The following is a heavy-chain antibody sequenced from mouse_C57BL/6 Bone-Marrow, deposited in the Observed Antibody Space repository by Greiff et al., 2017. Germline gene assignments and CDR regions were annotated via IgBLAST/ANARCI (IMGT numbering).Heavy chain of an antibody. CDR1: GFTFSDYG. J-gene: IGHJ1*03. D-gene: IGHD1-1*01. Sequence: EVMLVESGGGLVKPGGSLKLSCAASGFTFSDYGMHWVRQAPEKGLEWVAYISSGSSTIYYADTVKGRFTITRDNAKNTLFLQMTSLRSEDTAMYYCARNYYGSSYRSRYFDVWGTGTTVTVSS. CDR3: ARNYYGSSYRSRYFDV. CDR2: ISSGSSTI. V-gene: IGHV5-17*01.